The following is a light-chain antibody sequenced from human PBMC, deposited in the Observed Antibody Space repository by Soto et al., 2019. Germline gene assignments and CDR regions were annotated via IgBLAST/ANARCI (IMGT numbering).Light chain of an antibody. Sequence: IVWTQSPGILYLSPGERATHSCRARQSGSTYYLAWYQQKPGQAPRLLIYGASSRATGISDRFSGTGSGTDCTLTIGRLEPEDSAVSYCQEYGTSRTFGHGTKVEIK. CDR1: QSGSTYY. J-gene: IGKJ1*01. V-gene: IGKV3-20*01. CDR2: GAS. CDR3: QEYGTSRT.